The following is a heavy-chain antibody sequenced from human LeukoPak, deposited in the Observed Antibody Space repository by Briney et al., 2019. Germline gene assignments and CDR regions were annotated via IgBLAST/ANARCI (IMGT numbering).Heavy chain of an antibody. D-gene: IGHD6-6*01. CDR2: VSGGGGST. Sequence: GGSLRLSCAASGFTFSSYAMTWVRQAPGKGLEWVSAVSGGGGSTYYAYSVKGRFTISRDNSKNTLYLQMNSLRAEDTAVYYCAKDQMPLLSSSGGFDYWGQGTLVTVSS. CDR3: AKDQMPLLSSSGGFDY. J-gene: IGHJ4*02. CDR1: GFTFSSYA. V-gene: IGHV3-23*01.